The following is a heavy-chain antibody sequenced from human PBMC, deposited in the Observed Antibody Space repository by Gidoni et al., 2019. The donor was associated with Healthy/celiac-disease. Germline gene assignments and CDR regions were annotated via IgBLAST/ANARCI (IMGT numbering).Heavy chain of an antibody. D-gene: IGHD5-18*01. CDR2: IIPIFGTA. Sequence: QVQLVQSGAEVKKPGSSVKVSCKASGGTFSSYAISWGRQSPGQGLEWMGGIIPIFGTANYAQKFQGRVTITADKSTSTAYMELSSLRSEDTAVYYCASSRRGGYSYGYGYYYYGMDVWGQGTTVTVSS. V-gene: IGHV1-69*06. J-gene: IGHJ6*02. CDR3: ASSRRGGYSYGYGYYYYGMDV. CDR1: GGTFSSYA.